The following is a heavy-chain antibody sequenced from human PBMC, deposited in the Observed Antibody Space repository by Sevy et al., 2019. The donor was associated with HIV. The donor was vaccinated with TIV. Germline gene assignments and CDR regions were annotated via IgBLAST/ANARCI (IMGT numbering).Heavy chain of an antibody. Sequence: KQSQTLSLTCTVSGGSISNSDSYWGWIRQPPGKGLGWIGSIYYSGSTYYNPSLKSRVTLSVDTSKTQFSLKVNSVTAADTALYYCARRRVEDYYGSGTPPLVNGPFDIWGQGTMVTVSS. V-gene: IGHV4-39*01. CDR1: GGSISNSDSY. CDR2: IYYSGST. CDR3: ARRRVEDYYGSGTPPLVNGPFDI. D-gene: IGHD3-10*01. J-gene: IGHJ3*02.